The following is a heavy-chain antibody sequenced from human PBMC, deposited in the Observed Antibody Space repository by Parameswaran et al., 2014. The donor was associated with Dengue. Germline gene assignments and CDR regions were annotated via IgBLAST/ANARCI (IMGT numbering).Heavy chain of an antibody. D-gene: IGHD6-13*01. J-gene: IGHJ5*02. CDR3: ARGSAAGLDPRYWFDP. CDR2: IIPILGIA. Sequence: SWVRQAPGQGLEWMGRIIPILGIANYAQKFQGRVTITADKSTSTAYMELSSLRSEDTAVYYCARGSAAGLDPRYWFDPWGQGTLVTVSS. V-gene: IGHV1-69*02.